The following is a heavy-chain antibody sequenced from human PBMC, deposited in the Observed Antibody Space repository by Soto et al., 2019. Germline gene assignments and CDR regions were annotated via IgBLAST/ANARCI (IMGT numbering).Heavy chain of an antibody. CDR3: ARLLGYCSSTRCPNCIDP. CDR2: ISAYNGNT. CDR1: GYTFTSYG. D-gene: IGHD2-2*01. J-gene: IGHJ5*02. Sequence: GASVKVSCKASGYTFTSYGISWVRQAPGQGLEWMGWISAYNGNTNYAQKLQGRVTMTTDTSTSTAYMELRSLRSDDTAVYYCARLLGYCSSTRCPNCIDPWGQATLVTVSS. V-gene: IGHV1-18*01.